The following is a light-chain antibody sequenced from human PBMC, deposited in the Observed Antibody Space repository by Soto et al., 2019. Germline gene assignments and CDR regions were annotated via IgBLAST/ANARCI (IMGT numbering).Light chain of an antibody. V-gene: IGLV1-47*01. CDR3: AAWDDSLSGLVV. Sequence: QSVLTQPPSASGTPGQRVTISCSGSSSNIGSNYVYWYQQLPGTAPKLLIYRNNQRPSGVPDRFSGSMSGTSASLAISGLRSEDEADYYCAAWDDSLSGLVVFGGGTKVTVL. CDR1: SSNIGSNY. J-gene: IGLJ2*01. CDR2: RNN.